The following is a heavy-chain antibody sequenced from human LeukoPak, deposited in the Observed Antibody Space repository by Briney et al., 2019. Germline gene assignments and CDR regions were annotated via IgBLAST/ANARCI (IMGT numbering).Heavy chain of an antibody. V-gene: IGHV1-69*13. CDR2: IIPIFGTA. Sequence: SVKVSCKASGGTFSSYAISWVRQAPGQGLERMGGIIPIFGTANYAQKFQGRVTITADESTSTAYMELSSLRSEDTAVYYCARGHMIVVVNWFDPWGQGTLVTVSS. CDR1: GGTFSSYA. J-gene: IGHJ5*02. D-gene: IGHD3-22*01. CDR3: ARGHMIVVVNWFDP.